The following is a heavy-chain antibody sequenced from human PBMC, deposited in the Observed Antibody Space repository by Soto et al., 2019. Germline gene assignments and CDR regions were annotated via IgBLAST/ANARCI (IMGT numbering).Heavy chain of an antibody. Sequence: ASVKVSCKASGYTFTGYYMHWVRQAPGQGLEWMGWINPNSGGTNYAQKFQGWVTMTRDTSISTAYMELSRLRSDDTAVYYCARHLLRTVVLAAKGPNYYYYGMDVWGQGTTVTVSS. V-gene: IGHV1-2*04. CDR3: ARHLLRTVVLAAKGPNYYYYGMDV. CDR2: INPNSGGT. CDR1: GYTFTGYY. J-gene: IGHJ6*02. D-gene: IGHD2-2*01.